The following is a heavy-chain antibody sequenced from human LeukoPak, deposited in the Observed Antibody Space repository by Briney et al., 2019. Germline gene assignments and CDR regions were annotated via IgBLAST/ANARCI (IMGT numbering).Heavy chain of an antibody. V-gene: IGHV1-18*01. D-gene: IGHD6-13*01. CDR3: ARGRPPHSSSWYWFGS. CDR1: GYTFTGYC. Sequence: ASVKVSCKASGYTFTGYCISWVRQAPGQGLEWMGWINAYNGNTNYAQKLQGRVTMTTDTSTSTAYMELRSLRSDDTAVYYCARGRPPHSSSWYWFGSWRRGTLVTVSS. CDR2: INAYNGNT. J-gene: IGHJ5*01.